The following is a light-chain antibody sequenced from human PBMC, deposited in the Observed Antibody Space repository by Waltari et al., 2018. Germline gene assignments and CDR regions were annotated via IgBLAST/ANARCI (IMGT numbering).Light chain of an antibody. CDR2: DFR. V-gene: IGLV2-14*03. CDR1: SSDAGGYNY. CDR3: ISYSSRGPSGV. J-gene: IGLJ3*02. Sequence: SALTPPAPVAGSPGQSTTISCTGPSSDAGGYNYVSWSQQHPGKAPKLLFFDFRYRPSGISDRFSGSKSGNTASLTVSRLQAEDEANYYCISYSSRGPSGVFGGGTQLTVL.